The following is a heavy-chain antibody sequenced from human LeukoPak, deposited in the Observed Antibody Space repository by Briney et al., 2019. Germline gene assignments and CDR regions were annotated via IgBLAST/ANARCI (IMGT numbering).Heavy chain of an antibody. J-gene: IGHJ4*02. CDR2: IRYDGSNK. D-gene: IGHD6-19*01. V-gene: IGHV3-30*02. CDR3: ATFDSSGCPH. CDR1: GLTFSSYG. Sequence: GGSLRLSCAASGLTFSSYGMHWVRQAPGKGLEWVAFIRYDGSNKYYADSVKGRFTISRDNSKNTLYLQMNSLRAEDTAVYYCATFDSSGCPHWGQGTLVTVSS.